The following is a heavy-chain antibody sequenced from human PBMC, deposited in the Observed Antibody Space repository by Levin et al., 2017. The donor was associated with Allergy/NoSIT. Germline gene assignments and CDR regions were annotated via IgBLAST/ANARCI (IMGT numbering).Heavy chain of an antibody. Sequence: PKASVKVSCKASGYTFTGYYMHWVRQAPGQGLEWMGWINPNSGGTNYAQKFQGRVTMTRDTSISTAYMELSRLRSDDTAVYYCARDQHTTVTNWGYWYFDLWGRGTLVTVSS. CDR1: GYTFTGYY. CDR2: INPNSGGT. CDR3: ARDQHTTVTNWGYWYFDL. D-gene: IGHD4-17*01. V-gene: IGHV1-2*02. J-gene: IGHJ2*01.